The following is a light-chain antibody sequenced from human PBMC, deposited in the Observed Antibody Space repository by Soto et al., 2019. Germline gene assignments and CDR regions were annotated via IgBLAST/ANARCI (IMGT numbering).Light chain of an antibody. CDR2: EVS. J-gene: IGLJ1*01. CDR3: ILYRSGSTLDEV. V-gene: IGLV2-14*01. Sequence: QSVLAQPASVSGSPGQSITISCTGTSSDVGTYNYVSWYQQHPGKAPKLMIYEVSNRPSGISNRFSGSKSGNTASLTISGLQAEEEFDYYCILYRSGSTLDEVFGPGTKATVL. CDR1: SSDVGTYNY.